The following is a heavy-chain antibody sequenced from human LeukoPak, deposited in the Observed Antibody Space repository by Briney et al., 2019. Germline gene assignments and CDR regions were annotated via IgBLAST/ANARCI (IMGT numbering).Heavy chain of an antibody. CDR1: GFTFSSYW. CDR2: IKQDGSEK. J-gene: IGHJ6*03. D-gene: IGHD4-17*01. CDR3: AREARNPNYGDYGGWYYYYYVDV. V-gene: IGHV3-7*01. Sequence: GGSLRLSCAASGFTFSSYWMSWVRQAPGKGLEWVANIKQDGSEKYYVDSVKGRFTISRDNAKNSLYLQMNSLRAEDTAVYYCAREARNPNYGDYGGWYYYYYVDVWGKGTTVTISS.